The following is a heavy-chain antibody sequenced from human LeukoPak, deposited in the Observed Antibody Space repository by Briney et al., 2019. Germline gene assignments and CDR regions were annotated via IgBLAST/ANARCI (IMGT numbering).Heavy chain of an antibody. V-gene: IGHV3-33*08. CDR3: ARADSPLDTAMVDY. Sequence: GGSLRLSCAASGFNFSSYGMHWVRQAPGKGLAWVAVICYVGSNKFYADFVKARFTISRDNFKDTLYLQMNRLRAEGTGVYFFARADSPLDTAMVDYWGQGTLVTVSS. J-gene: IGHJ4*02. CDR1: GFNFSSYG. CDR2: ICYVGSNK. D-gene: IGHD5-18*01.